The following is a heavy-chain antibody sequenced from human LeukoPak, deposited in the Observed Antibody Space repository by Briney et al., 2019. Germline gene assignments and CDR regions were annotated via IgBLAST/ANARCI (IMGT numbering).Heavy chain of an antibody. V-gene: IGHV4-34*01. J-gene: IGHJ4*02. Sequence: TSETLSLTCAVYGGSFSGYYWSWIRQPPGKGLEWIGEINHSGSTNYNPSLKSRVTISVDTSKNQFSLKLSPVTAADTAVYYCARKWYYYDSSGYDDWGQGTLVTVSS. CDR3: ARKWYYYDSSGYDD. CDR2: INHSGST. CDR1: GGSFSGYY. D-gene: IGHD3-22*01.